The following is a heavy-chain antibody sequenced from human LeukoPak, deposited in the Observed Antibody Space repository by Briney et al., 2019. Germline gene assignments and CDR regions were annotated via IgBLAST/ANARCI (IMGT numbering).Heavy chain of an antibody. Sequence: GGSLRLSCGASGFTFSGYWMSWVRQAPGKGLEWVANISQGGSEKNYVASVKGRLTISRDNAKNSLYLQMNSLRAEDTAVYFCARDSLGSGSYYDYWGQRTLVTVSS. V-gene: IGHV3-7*01. CDR2: ISQGGSEK. CDR1: GFTFSGYW. CDR3: ARDSLGSGSYYDY. J-gene: IGHJ4*02. D-gene: IGHD3-10*01.